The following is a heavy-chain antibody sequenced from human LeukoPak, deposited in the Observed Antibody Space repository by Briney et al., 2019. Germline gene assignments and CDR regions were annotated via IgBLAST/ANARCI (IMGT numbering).Heavy chain of an antibody. J-gene: IGHJ4*02. Sequence: AGGSLRLSCAASGFTFSSYSLHWVRQAPGKGLEWVAVISYDGSNKYYADSVKGRFTISRDNSKNTLYLQMNSLRAEDTAVYYCAKAGVPYGGNSAYFDYWGQGTLVTVSS. D-gene: IGHD2-21*02. CDR1: GFTFSSYS. CDR2: ISYDGSNK. V-gene: IGHV3-30*18. CDR3: AKAGVPYGGNSAYFDY.